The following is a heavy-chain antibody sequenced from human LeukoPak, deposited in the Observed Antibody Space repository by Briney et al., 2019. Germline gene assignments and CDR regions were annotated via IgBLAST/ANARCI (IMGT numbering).Heavy chain of an antibody. CDR3: ARATYCGGDCYSRGPSEPHDAFDI. CDR2: IYYSGST. V-gene: IGHV4-59*01. J-gene: IGHJ3*02. D-gene: IGHD2-21*02. CDR1: GGSISSYY. Sequence: PSETLSLTCTVSGGSISSYYWSWIRQPPGKGLEWIGCIYYSGSTNYNPSLKSRVTISVDTSKNQFSLKLSSVTAADTAVYYCARATYCGGDCYSRGPSEPHDAFDIWGQGTMVTVSS.